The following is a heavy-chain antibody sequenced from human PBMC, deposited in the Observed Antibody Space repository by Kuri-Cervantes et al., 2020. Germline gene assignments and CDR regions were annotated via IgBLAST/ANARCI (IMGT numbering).Heavy chain of an antibody. CDR3: ARDSGPTVGFDY. CDR1: GFTFSRCG. J-gene: IGHJ4*02. CDR2: VSFDGNNK. Sequence: GESLKISCAASGFTFSRCGMHWVRQAPGKGLEWVAVVSFDGNNKYYADCVKGQFTISRDNSKNTLYLQMNSLRAEDTAVYYCARDSGPTVGFDYWGQGTLVTVSS. D-gene: IGHD1-26*01. V-gene: IGHV3-30*03.